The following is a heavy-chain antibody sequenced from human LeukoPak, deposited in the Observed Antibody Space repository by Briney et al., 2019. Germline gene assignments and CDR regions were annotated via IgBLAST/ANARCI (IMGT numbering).Heavy chain of an antibody. CDR2: ISWNSGSI. D-gene: IGHD3-10*01. CDR3: AKGVTMVRGVIDY. CDR1: GFTFDDYA. V-gene: IGHV3-9*01. J-gene: IGHJ4*02. Sequence: GGSLRLSCAASGFTFDDYAMHWVRQAPGKGLEWVSGISWNSGSIDYADSVKGRFTISRDNAKNSLYLQMNSLRAEDTALYYCAKGVTMVRGVIDYWGQGTLVTVSS.